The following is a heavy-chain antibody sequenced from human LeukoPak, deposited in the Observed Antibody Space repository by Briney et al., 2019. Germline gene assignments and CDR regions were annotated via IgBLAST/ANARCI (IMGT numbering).Heavy chain of an antibody. CDR2: IKSKTDGGTT. D-gene: IGHD5-12*01. Sequence: GGSLRLSCAASGSTFSNAWMSWVRQAPGKGLEWVGRIKSKTDGGTTDYAAPVKGRFTISRDDSKNTLYLQMNSLKTEDTAVYYCTTAGYSGYDYVAYWGQGTLVTVSS. CDR3: TTAGYSGYDYVAY. CDR1: GSTFSNAW. V-gene: IGHV3-15*01. J-gene: IGHJ4*02.